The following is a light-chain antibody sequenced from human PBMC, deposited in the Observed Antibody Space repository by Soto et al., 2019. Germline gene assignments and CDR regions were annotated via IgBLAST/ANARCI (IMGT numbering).Light chain of an antibody. CDR1: QGVGRF. Sequence: EIVLTQSPATLSLSPGERAALSCRASQGVGRFLAWYQQKPGQAPRLLIYDASNRATGIPARFSGSGSGTDFTLASNNLEPEDFAVYYCQQRSGWPLTFGGGTKVEIK. V-gene: IGKV3-11*01. CDR2: DAS. CDR3: QQRSGWPLT. J-gene: IGKJ4*01.